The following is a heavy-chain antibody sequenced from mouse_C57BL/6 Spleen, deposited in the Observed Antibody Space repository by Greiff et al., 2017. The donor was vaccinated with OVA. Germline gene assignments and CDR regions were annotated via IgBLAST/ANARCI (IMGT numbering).Heavy chain of an antibody. J-gene: IGHJ1*03. V-gene: IGHV1-78*01. CDR1: GYTFTDHT. CDR3: ARTPYDYDGDWYFDV. Sequence: VQLQQSDAELVKPGASVKISCKVSGYTFTDHTIHWMKQRPEQGLEWIGYIYPGDGSTKYNEKFKGKATLTAAKSSSTAYMQLNSLTSEDSAVYFCARTPYDYDGDWYFDVWGTGTTVTVSS. CDR2: IYPGDGST. D-gene: IGHD2-4*01.